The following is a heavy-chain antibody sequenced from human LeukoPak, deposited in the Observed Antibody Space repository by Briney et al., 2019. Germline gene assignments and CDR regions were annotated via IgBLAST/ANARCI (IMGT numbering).Heavy chain of an antibody. J-gene: IGHJ5*02. Sequence: ASVKVSCKASGYTFTGYYMHWVRQAPGQGLEWMGWINPNSGGTNYAQKFQGRVTMTRDTSISTAYMELSRLRSDDTALYYCARVASIVVPAALARFDPWGQGTLVTVSS. CDR1: GYTFTGYY. CDR3: ARVASIVVPAALARFDP. CDR2: INPNSGGT. V-gene: IGHV1-2*02. D-gene: IGHD2-2*01.